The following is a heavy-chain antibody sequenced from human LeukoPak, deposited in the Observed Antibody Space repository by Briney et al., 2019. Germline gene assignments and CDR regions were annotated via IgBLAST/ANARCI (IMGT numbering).Heavy chain of an antibody. Sequence: PGGSLRLSCAASGFTYRDAWMSWVRQAPGKGLEWVGRIKSKTDGGTTDYAAPVKGRFTISRDDSKNTLYLQMNSLKTEDTAVYYCTTARITMVREGIDYWGQGTLVTVSS. CDR3: TTARITMVREGIDY. V-gene: IGHV3-15*01. CDR1: GFTYRDAW. J-gene: IGHJ4*02. D-gene: IGHD3-10*01. CDR2: IKSKTDGGTT.